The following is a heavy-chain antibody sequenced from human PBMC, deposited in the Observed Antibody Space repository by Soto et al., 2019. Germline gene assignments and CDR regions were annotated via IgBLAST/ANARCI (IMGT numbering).Heavy chain of an antibody. CDR1: GGSISSYY. V-gene: IGHV4-59*01. J-gene: IGHJ3*02. D-gene: IGHD3-22*01. Sequence: SETLSLTCTVSGGSISSYYWSWIRQPPGKGLEWIGYIYYSGSTNYNPSLKSRVTISVDTSKNQFSLKLSSVTAADTAVYYCARDYYDSSGYRHHDALDIWGQGTMVTVSS. CDR3: ARDYYDSSGYRHHDALDI. CDR2: IYYSGST.